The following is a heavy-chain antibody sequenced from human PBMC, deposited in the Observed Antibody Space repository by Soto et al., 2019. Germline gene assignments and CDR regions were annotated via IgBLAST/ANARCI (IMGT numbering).Heavy chain of an antibody. CDR1: GFSFYNYA. V-gene: IGHV3-23*01. D-gene: IGHD3-9*01. CDR3: AKAFRTGYWSVVY. J-gene: IGHJ4*02. Sequence: GGSLRLSCAASGFSFYNYAMSWVRQAPGKGLEWVSSITNNGDITYYADSVKGRFTISRDNSMNTLHLQMNSLRADDTAVYYCAKAFRTGYWSVVYWGLGTLVTVSS. CDR2: ITNNGDIT.